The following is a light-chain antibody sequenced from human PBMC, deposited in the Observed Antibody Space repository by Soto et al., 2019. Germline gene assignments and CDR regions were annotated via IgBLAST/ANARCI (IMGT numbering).Light chain of an antibody. CDR2: AVS. V-gene: IGLV2-14*01. Sequence: QSALTQPASVSGSPGQSITISCSGTSSDVDDYNYVSWYQQHPGKAPKLMIYAVSHRLSGVSNRFSGSNSGYTASLTISGLQDEDDADYYCTSSLSNSVVVFGGGTKLTVL. CDR1: SSDVDDYNY. J-gene: IGLJ3*02. CDR3: TSSLSNSVVV.